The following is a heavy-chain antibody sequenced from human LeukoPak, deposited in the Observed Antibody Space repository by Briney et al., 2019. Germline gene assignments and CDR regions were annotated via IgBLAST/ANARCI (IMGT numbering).Heavy chain of an antibody. V-gene: IGHV4-34*01. CDR3: ARGVDIVVVVARGLNWFDP. D-gene: IGHD2-15*01. CDR2: INHGGST. CDR1: GGSFSGYY. Sequence: SETLSLTCAVYGGSFSGYYWSWIRQPPGKGLEWIGEINHGGSTNYNPSLKSRVTISVDTSKNQFSLKLSSVTAADTAVYYCARGVDIVVVVARGLNWFDPWGQGTLVTVSS. J-gene: IGHJ5*02.